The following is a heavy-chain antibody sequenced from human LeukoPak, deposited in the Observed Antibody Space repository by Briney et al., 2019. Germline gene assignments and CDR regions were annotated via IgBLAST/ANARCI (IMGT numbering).Heavy chain of an antibody. D-gene: IGHD6-19*01. Sequence: ASVKVSCKASGYTFTGYDIHWVRQAPGQGLEWMGWLNPNSGATNVAQRFQGRVTMTRDTSINTAYMEMSSLRSDDTAVYYCARDFQWLVPAEYFQHWGQGTVVTVSS. CDR3: ARDFQWLVPAEYFQH. CDR2: LNPNSGAT. CDR1: GYTFTGYD. J-gene: IGHJ1*01. V-gene: IGHV1-2*02.